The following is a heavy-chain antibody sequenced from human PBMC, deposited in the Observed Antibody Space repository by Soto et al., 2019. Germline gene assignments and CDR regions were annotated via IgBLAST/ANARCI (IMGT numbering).Heavy chain of an antibody. CDR2: IYYTGTT. D-gene: IGHD3-22*01. Sequence: SETLSLTCTVSGGSISSYYWSWIRQPPGKGLEWIGYIYYTGTTTYNPSIKSRVTISVDSSKNQFSLNLTSVSAADTAVYYCARLGGFYQSLDSWGQGTLVT. CDR3: ARLGGFYQSLDS. CDR1: GGSISSYY. V-gene: IGHV4-59*08. J-gene: IGHJ5*01.